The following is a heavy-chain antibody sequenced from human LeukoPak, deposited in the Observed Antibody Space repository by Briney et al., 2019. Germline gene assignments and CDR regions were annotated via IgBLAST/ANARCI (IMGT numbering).Heavy chain of an antibody. J-gene: IGHJ4*02. Sequence: ASVKVSCKASGYTFTNYYIHWVRQAPGQGLEWVGMINPSGSSTYHTQKFQGRVTITRDTSTSTVYMELSSLSSEDTAVYYCAREMATEMKNFDYWGQGTLVTVSS. CDR2: INPSGSST. V-gene: IGHV1-46*01. D-gene: IGHD5-24*01. CDR1: GYTFTNYY. CDR3: AREMATEMKNFDY.